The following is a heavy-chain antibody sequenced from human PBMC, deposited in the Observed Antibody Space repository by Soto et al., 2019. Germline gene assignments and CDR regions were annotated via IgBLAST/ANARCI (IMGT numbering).Heavy chain of an antibody. CDR2: MFYSGNT. CDR3: ATGFAMDV. CDR1: GGSISDYY. D-gene: IGHD3-10*01. V-gene: IGHV4-59*01. J-gene: IGHJ6*02. Sequence: SETLSLTCTVSGGSISDYYWSCIRQPPWKGLEWIAYMFYSGNTNYNPSLKSRVAMSVDTSKNQFSLRLSSVTAADTAVYYCATGFAMDVWGQGTTVTVSS.